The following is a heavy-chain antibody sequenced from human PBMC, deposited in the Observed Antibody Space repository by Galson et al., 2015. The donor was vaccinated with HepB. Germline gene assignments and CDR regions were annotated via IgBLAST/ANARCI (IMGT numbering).Heavy chain of an antibody. CDR1: GFTFSSYG. J-gene: IGHJ4*02. V-gene: IGHV3-30*02. Sequence: SLRLSCAASGFTFSSYGMHWVRQAPGKGLEWVAFIRYDASNKYYADSVKGRFTISRDNSKNTLYLQMNSLRAEDTAVYYCAKEEGYYGSGSLNYFDYWGQGTLVTVSS. CDR2: IRYDASNK. D-gene: IGHD3-10*01. CDR3: AKEEGYYGSGSLNYFDY.